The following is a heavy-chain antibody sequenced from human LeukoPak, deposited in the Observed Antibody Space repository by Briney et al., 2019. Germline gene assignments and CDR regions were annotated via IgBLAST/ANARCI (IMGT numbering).Heavy chain of an antibody. CDR3: ARGSNGSSGWYPHY. J-gene: IGHJ4*02. CDR1: GFTFSSYS. D-gene: IGHD6-19*01. V-gene: IGHV3-21*01. Sequence: GGPLRLSCAASGFTFSSYSMNWVRQAPGKGLEWVSSISSSSSYIYYADSVKGRFTISRDNAKNSLYLQMNSLRAEDTAVYYCARGSNGSSGWYPHYWGQGTLVTVSS. CDR2: ISSSSSYI.